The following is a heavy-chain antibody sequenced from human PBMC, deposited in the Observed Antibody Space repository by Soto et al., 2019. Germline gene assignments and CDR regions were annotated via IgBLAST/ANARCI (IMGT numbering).Heavy chain of an antibody. CDR1: GFTFSDYY. CDR3: ARELGYCSGGSCYSPAFDI. J-gene: IGHJ3*02. D-gene: IGHD2-15*01. V-gene: IGHV3-11*01. Sequence: GGSLRLSCAASGFTFSDYYMSWIRQAPGKGLEWVSYISSSGSTIYYADSVKGQFTISRDNAKNSLYLQMNSLRAEDTAVYYCARELGYCSGGSCYSPAFDIWGQGTMVTVSS. CDR2: ISSSGSTI.